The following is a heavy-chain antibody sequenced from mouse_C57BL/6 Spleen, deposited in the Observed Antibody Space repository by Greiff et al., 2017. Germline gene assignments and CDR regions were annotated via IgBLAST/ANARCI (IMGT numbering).Heavy chain of an antibody. J-gene: IGHJ4*01. CDR2: IWSGGST. CDR1: GFSLTSYG. CDR3: AREQPSYYYGSSLYAMDY. V-gene: IGHV2-2*01. D-gene: IGHD1-1*01. Sequence: VKLMESGPGLVQPSQSLSITCTVSGFSLTSYGVHWVRQSPGKGLEWLGVIWSGGSTDYNAAFISRLSISKDNSKSQVFFKMNSLQADDTAIYYCAREQPSYYYGSSLYAMDYWGQGTSVTVSS.